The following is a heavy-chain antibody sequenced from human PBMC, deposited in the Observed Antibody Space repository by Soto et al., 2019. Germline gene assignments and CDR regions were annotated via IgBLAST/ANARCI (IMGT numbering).Heavy chain of an antibody. CDR2: IIPIFGTA. J-gene: IGHJ4*02. Sequence: QVQLVQSGAEVKKPGSSVKVSCKASGGTFSSYAISWVRQAPGQGLEWMGGIIPIFGTANYAQKFQGRVTIPAAECTSTAYMELSSLRSEETAVYYCATSGWSVFAFDYWGQGTLVTVSS. CDR1: GGTFSSYA. D-gene: IGHD6-19*01. V-gene: IGHV1-69*12. CDR3: ATSGWSVFAFDY.